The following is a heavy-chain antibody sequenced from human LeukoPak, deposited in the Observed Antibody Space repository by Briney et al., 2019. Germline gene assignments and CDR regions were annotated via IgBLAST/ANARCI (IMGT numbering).Heavy chain of an antibody. CDR3: VRDAGIGLDAFDI. J-gene: IGHJ3*02. V-gene: IGHV6-1*01. CDR2: TYYRSNWYH. D-gene: IGHD6-13*01. CDR1: GDSVSSNSAA. Sequence: SQTLSLTFAISGDSVSSNSAAWNWIRQSPSRGLEWLGRTYYRSNWYHDYAISVKSRITINPDTSKNQFSLQLSSVTPEDTAVYYCVRDAGIGLDAFDIWGQGTMVTVSS.